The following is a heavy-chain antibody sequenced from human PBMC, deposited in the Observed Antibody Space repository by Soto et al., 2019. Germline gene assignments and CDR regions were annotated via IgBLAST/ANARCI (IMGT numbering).Heavy chain of an antibody. CDR2: IYSDNNT. Sequence: EVQLVETGGDLIQPGGSLRLSCAASGFTVSSDSMTWVRQAPGKGLEWISIIYSDNNTDYADSVKGRFSISGDTSKNILYLQMNSRRAEDTAEYYCARHYSAMGVWGQGTTVTVSS. CDR1: GFTVSSDS. V-gene: IGHV3-53*02. J-gene: IGHJ6*02. CDR3: ARHYSAMGV.